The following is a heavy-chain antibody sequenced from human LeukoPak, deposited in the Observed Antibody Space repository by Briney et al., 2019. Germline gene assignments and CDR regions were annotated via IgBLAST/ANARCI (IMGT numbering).Heavy chain of an antibody. CDR2: INPHSGGA. Sequence: ASVKVSCKASGYTFTAYYINWVRQAPGQGLEWMGWINPHSGGAIYARRFQGRVTMARDTSISTAYMELSRLRSDDSAVYYCARFEDYGGNRDVFDIWGQGTMITVSS. D-gene: IGHD4-23*01. CDR3: ARFEDYGGNRDVFDI. V-gene: IGHV1-2*02. CDR1: GYTFTAYY. J-gene: IGHJ3*02.